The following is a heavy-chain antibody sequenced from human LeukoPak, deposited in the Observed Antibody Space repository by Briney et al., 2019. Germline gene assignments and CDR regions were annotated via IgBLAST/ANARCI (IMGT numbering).Heavy chain of an antibody. Sequence: GGSLRLSCAASGFTFSSYAMSWVRQAQGKGLEWDSAVSGSGGSTYYADSVKGRFTISRDNSKNTLYLQMNSLRAEDTAVYYCAKDQGRIRTDDAFDIWGQGTMVTVSS. CDR3: AKDQGRIRTDDAFDI. CDR2: VSGSGGST. J-gene: IGHJ3*02. CDR1: GFTFSSYA. D-gene: IGHD3-10*01. V-gene: IGHV3-23*01.